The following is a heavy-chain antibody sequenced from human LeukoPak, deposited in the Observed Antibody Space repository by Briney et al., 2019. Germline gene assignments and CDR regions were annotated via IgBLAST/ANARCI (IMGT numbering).Heavy chain of an antibody. CDR1: RYTFTDYY. V-gene: IGHV1-18*04. CDR3: ARVAGVSYNYFDS. D-gene: IGHD1-26*01. J-gene: IGHJ4*02. CDR2: ITPYNGDT. Sequence: GASVKVSCKASRYTFTDYYIHWVRQAPGQGLEWMGWITPYNGDTNYAQNLQDRVTMTTDTSTSTAYMELRSLRSDDTAVYFCARVAGVSYNYFDSWGQGTLVTVSS.